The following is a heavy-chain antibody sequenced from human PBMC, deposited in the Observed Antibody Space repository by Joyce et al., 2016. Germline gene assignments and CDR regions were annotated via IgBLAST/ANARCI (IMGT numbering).Heavy chain of an antibody. J-gene: IGHJ4*02. V-gene: IGHV3-30*03. Sequence: QVQLVESGGGVVQPGTSLRLSCVASGFSFTNYGMQWARQAPGKGLEWVALIYFHGDSKYYADSEQGRFAISRDTSKNTLHLQMNNLKPEDTAVYYCARGECSSTSCFIGGYYFDYWGRGTPVTVSS. D-gene: IGHD2-2*01. CDR2: IYFHGDSK. CDR3: ARGECSSTSCFIGGYYFDY. CDR1: GFSFTNYG.